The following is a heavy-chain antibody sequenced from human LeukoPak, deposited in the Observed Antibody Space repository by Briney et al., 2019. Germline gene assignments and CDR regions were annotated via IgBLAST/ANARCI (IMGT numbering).Heavy chain of an antibody. D-gene: IGHD1-26*01. CDR3: VSTYLARSSLYYFDY. CDR2: ISYDGSNK. V-gene: IGHV3-30-3*01. Sequence: HPGGSLRLSCAASGFTFSSYAMHWVREAPGKGLEWVADISYDGSNKYYADSVKGRFTISRDNSKNTLYLQMNSLRAEDTAVYYCVSTYLARSSLYYFDYWGQGTLVTVSS. CDR1: GFTFSSYA. J-gene: IGHJ4*02.